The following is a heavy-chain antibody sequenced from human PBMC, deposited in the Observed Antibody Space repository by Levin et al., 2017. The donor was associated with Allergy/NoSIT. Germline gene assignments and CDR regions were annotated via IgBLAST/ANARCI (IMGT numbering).Heavy chain of an antibody. Sequence: GESLKISCAASGFTFSSYEMNWVRRAPGKGLEWVSYISSTGSTIYSADSVKGRFTISRDNAKNSLYLHMNSLRAEDTTVYYCARQRGNFWSGYNYFAYWGQGTLVTVSS. V-gene: IGHV3-48*03. CDR1: GFTFSSYE. CDR2: ISSTGSTI. D-gene: IGHD3-3*01. J-gene: IGHJ4*02. CDR3: ARQRGNFWSGYNYFAY.